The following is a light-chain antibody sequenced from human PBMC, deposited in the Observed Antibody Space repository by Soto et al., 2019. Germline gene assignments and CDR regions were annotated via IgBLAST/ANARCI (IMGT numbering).Light chain of an antibody. CDR2: SAS. CDR3: QQASSFPLT. V-gene: IGKV1-12*01. J-gene: IGKJ4*01. CDR1: QPISSW. Sequence: TQMTQSPSSVSASVGDRVTITCRASQPISSWLAWYQQKPGQPPNLLIYSASTLRSGVPSRFSGSESGTLFTLTITNLQPDDFATYYCQQASSFPLTFGGGTKVEV.